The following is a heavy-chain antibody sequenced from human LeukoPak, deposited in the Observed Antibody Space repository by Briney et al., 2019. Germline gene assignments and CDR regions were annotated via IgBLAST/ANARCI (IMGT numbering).Heavy chain of an antibody. CDR2: MKPDGSEK. CDR1: GFTFGNYW. V-gene: IGHV3-7*05. D-gene: IGHD1-26*01. J-gene: IGHJ4*02. Sequence: GGSLRLSCAASGFTFGNYWMNWVRQAPGKGLEWVANMKPDGSEKNYVASVKGRFTISRDNAESSLFLQMNSLRADDTAVYYCAREGGAFHDWGQGTLVTVSS. CDR3: AREGGAFHD.